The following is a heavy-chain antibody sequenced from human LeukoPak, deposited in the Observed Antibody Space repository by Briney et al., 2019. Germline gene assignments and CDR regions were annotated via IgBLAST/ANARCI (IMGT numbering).Heavy chain of an antibody. CDR1: GGSFSGYY. CDR2: INHSGST. D-gene: IGHD4-23*01. V-gene: IGHV4-34*01. CDR3: ARDYWLDGGNQYFDY. J-gene: IGHJ4*02. Sequence: SETLSLTCAVYGGSFSGYYWSWIRQPPGKGLEWIGEINHSGSTNYNPSLKSRVTISVDTSKNQFSLKLSSVTAADTAVYYCARDYWLDGGNQYFDYWGQGTLVTVSS.